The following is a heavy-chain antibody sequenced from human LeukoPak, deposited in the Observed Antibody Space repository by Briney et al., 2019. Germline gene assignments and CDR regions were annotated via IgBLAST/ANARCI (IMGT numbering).Heavy chain of an antibody. V-gene: IGHV3-23*01. D-gene: IGHD2-21*01. CDR3: AKDFRIGYSAHFDY. J-gene: IGHJ4*02. Sequence: GGSLRLSCVGSGFTFRSHAMSWVRQAPEKGLEFVSGIYENGGTTYYADSVKGRFSISRDNSKNTLYLQMDSLRGEDTAIYYCAKDFRIGYSAHFDYWGQGALVTVSS. CDR2: IYENGGTT. CDR1: GFTFRSHA.